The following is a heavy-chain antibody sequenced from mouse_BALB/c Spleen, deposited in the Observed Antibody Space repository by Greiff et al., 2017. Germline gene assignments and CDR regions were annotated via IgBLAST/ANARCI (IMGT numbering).Heavy chain of an antibody. CDR1: GYTFTDYE. D-gene: IGHD2-14*01. V-gene: IGHV1-15*01. Sequence: QVQLQQSGAELVRPGASVTLSCKASGYTFTDYEMHWVKQTPVHGLEWIGAIDPETGGTAYNQKFKGKATLTADKSSSTAYMELRSLTSEDSAVYYCTRRYSYDYWGQGTTLTVSS. J-gene: IGHJ2*01. CDR3: TRRYSYDY. CDR2: IDPETGGT.